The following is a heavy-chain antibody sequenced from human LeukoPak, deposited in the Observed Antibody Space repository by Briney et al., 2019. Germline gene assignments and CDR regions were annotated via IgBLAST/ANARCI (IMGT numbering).Heavy chain of an antibody. CDR1: GFTFSSYA. Sequence: PGGSLRLSCAAFGFTFSSYAMSWVRQAPGKGLEWVSAISGSGGSTYYADSVKGRFTISRDNSKNTLYLQMNSLRAEDTAVYYCAREPGYDSSGCFDYWGQGTLVTASS. CDR3: AREPGYDSSGCFDY. D-gene: IGHD3-22*01. J-gene: IGHJ4*02. CDR2: ISGSGGST. V-gene: IGHV3-23*01.